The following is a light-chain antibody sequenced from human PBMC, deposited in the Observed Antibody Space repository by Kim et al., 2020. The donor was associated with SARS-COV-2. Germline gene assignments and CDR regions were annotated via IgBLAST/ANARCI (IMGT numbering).Light chain of an antibody. V-gene: IGKV3-20*01. CDR3: QHYASSPRT. Sequence: EIVLTQSPDTLSLSPGERATLSCRASQSISSNYLAWYQQKPGQTPRLLIYGASSRATGIPDRFSGSGSGTDFTLTISRLEPEDFAVYYCQHYASSPRTFGQGTTVDIK. CDR1: QSISSNY. J-gene: IGKJ1*01. CDR2: GAS.